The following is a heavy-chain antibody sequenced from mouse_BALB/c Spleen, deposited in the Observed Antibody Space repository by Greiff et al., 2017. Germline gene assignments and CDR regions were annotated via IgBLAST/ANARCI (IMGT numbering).Heavy chain of an antibody. CDR1: GFSLTSYG. J-gene: IGHJ4*01. CDR3: AKNPSLLLMDY. D-gene: IGHD1-1*01. Sequence: VKVVVSGPSLVQPSQSLSITCTVSGFSLTSYGVHWVRQSPGKGLEWLGVIWRGGSTDYNAAFMSRLSITKDNSKSQVFFKMNSLQADDTAIYYCAKNPSLLLMDYWGQGTSVTVSS. CDR2: IWRGGST. V-gene: IGHV2-5-1*01.